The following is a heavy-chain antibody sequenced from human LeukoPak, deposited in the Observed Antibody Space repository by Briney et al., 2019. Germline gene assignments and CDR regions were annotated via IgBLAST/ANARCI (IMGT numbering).Heavy chain of an antibody. V-gene: IGHV3-21*01. Sequence: GGSLRLSCAASGFTFSSYSMNWDRQAPGKGLEWVSSISSSRYIYYADSVKGRFTISRDNAKNSLYLQMNSLRAEDTAVYYCARVARLQGIGGYMDVWGKGTTVTVSS. CDR1: GFTFSSYS. D-gene: IGHD3-16*01. CDR2: ISSSRYI. CDR3: ARVARLQGIGGYMDV. J-gene: IGHJ6*03.